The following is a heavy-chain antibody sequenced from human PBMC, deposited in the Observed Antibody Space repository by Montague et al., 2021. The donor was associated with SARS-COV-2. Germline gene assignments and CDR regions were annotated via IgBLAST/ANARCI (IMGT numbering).Heavy chain of an antibody. CDR1: GYSISSGCY. V-gene: IGHV4-38-2*02. CDR2: IYHSGST. CDR3: ARDRRRWLQLNNWFDP. J-gene: IGHJ5*02. D-gene: IGHD5-24*01. Sequence: SETLSLTCTVSGYSISSGCYWGWIRQPPGQGLEWTGSIYHSGSTYYNPSLKSRVTISVDTSKNQFSLKLLSSVTAADTAVYYCARDRRRWLQLNNWFDPWGQGTLVTVSS.